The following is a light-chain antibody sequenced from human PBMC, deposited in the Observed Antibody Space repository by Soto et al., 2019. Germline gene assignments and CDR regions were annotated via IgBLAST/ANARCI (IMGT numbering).Light chain of an antibody. CDR2: EVS. CDR3: SSYGGSNNLNGL. Sequence: QSALTQPPSASGSPGQSVTISCTGTSSDVGGYNFVSWYQQQPGKAPKLLIYEVSKRPSGVPDRFSGSKSGYTASLTVSGLQAEDEADYYCSSYGGSNNLNGLFGGGTKVTVL. J-gene: IGLJ3*02. V-gene: IGLV2-8*01. CDR1: SSDVGGYNF.